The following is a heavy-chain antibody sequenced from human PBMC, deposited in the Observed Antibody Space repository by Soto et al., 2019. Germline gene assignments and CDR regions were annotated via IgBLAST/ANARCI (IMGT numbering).Heavy chain of an antibody. V-gene: IGHV3-53*02. D-gene: IGHD4-4*01. J-gene: IGHJ4*02. CDR3: ASLYRGLTVTRTEVFDY. CDR1: EFSVGSNY. Sequence: EVQLVETGGGLIQPGGSLRLSCAASEFSVGSNYMSWVRQAPGKGLEWVSVIYRGGGTYYADSVKGRFTISRDNSKNTVYLQMNSLRAEDTAVYYCASLYRGLTVTRTEVFDYWGQGTLVTVSS. CDR2: IYRGGGT.